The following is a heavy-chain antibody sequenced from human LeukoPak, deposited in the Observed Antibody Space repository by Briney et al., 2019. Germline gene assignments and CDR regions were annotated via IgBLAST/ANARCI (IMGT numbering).Heavy chain of an antibody. Sequence: PSETPSLTCTVSGGSISSYYWSWIRQPPGKGLEWIGYIYYSGSTNYNPSLKSRVTISVDTSKNQFSLKLSSVTAADTAVYYCASHQMATITSFDYWGQGTLVTVSS. CDR1: GGSISSYY. D-gene: IGHD5-24*01. V-gene: IGHV4-59*01. J-gene: IGHJ4*02. CDR2: IYYSGST. CDR3: ASHQMATITSFDY.